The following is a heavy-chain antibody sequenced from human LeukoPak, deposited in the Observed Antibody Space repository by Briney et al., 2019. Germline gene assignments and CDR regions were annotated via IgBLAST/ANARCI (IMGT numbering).Heavy chain of an antibody. CDR1: GVTFSSYG. J-gene: IGHJ4*02. D-gene: IGHD3-9*01. Sequence: PGGSLRLSCVASGVTFSSYGMHWVRQAPGKGLEWVAFIRYDGSNEYYIDSVKGRFTLSRDNSKNTLYLQMNSLRAEDTAVYYCAKDYKTWLSDMSYYFDYWGQGTLVTVSS. CDR2: IRYDGSNE. V-gene: IGHV3-30*02. CDR3: AKDYKTWLSDMSYYFDY.